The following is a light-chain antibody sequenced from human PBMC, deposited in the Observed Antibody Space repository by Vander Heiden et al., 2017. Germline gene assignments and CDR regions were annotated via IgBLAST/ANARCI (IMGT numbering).Light chain of an antibody. CDR3: QQFKNYPFT. CDR2: DAS. V-gene: IGKV1-33*01. J-gene: IGKJ5*01. CDR1: QDITNY. Sequence: DIQMTQSPSSLSASVGDRVTITCQASQDITNYLNWYQHKPGKAPKLLIYDASNLETGVPSRFSGGGSGTDFTFTISSLQPEDIATYYCQQFKNYPFTFGQGTQVEIK.